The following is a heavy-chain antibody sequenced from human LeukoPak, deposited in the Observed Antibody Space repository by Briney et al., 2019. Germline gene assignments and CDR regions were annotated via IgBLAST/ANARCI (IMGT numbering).Heavy chain of an antibody. CDR3: VREGLERRTNFDY. V-gene: IGHV3-64D*06. CDR1: GFTFTSHV. CDR2: ISMNVQTT. D-gene: IGHD1-1*01. Sequence: GGSLRLSCSASGFTFTSHVMHWVRQAPGKGLQYVSGISMNVQTTYYTGSVKGRFTISRDSSKNTVYLQMNSLTAEDTAVYYCVREGLERRTNFDYWGQGTLV. J-gene: IGHJ4*02.